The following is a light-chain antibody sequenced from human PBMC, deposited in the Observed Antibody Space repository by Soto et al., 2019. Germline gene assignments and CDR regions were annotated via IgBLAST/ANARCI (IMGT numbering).Light chain of an antibody. V-gene: IGKV3-15*01. Sequence: EKMMTQSPPPPSVSPGERAPPPPRASQSVSSNLAWYQQKPGQAPRLLIYGASTRATGIPARFSGSGSGTEFTLTISSLQSEDFAVYYCQQYNNWPLTFGQGTKV. CDR1: QSVSSN. CDR2: GAS. J-gene: IGKJ1*01. CDR3: QQYNNWPLT.